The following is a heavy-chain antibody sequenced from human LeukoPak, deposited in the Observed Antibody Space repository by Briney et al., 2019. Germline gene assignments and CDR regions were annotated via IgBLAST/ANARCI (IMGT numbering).Heavy chain of an antibody. CDR1: GFTFSSYW. CDR2: IKQDGSEK. Sequence: PGGSLRLSCAASGFTFSSYWMSWVRRAPGKGLEWVANIKQDGSEKYYVDSVKGRFTISRDNAKNSLYLQMNSLRAEDTAVYYCARYIVVVPAAIYYFDYWGQGTLVTVSS. D-gene: IGHD2-2*01. V-gene: IGHV3-7*01. CDR3: ARYIVVVPAAIYYFDY. J-gene: IGHJ4*02.